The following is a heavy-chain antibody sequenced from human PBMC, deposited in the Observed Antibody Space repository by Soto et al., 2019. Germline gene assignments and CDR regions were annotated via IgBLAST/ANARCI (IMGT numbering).Heavy chain of an antibody. D-gene: IGHD6-19*01. CDR1: GGTFSSYA. CDR2: IIPIFGTA. J-gene: IGHJ5*02. CDR3: ARRGYSRGWYTQNWFDP. Sequence: QVQLVQSGAEVKKPGSSVKVSCKASGGTFSSYAISWVRQAPGQGLEWMGGIIPIFGTANYAQKFQGRVTITAXXSXSXGSMELSSLRSEDTAVYYCARRGYSRGWYTQNWFDPWGQGTLVTVSS. V-gene: IGHV1-69*12.